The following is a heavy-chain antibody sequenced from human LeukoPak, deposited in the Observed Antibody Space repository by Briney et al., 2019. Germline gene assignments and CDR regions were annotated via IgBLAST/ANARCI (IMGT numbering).Heavy chain of an antibody. D-gene: IGHD6-13*01. CDR2: INHSGST. CDR1: GGSFSGYY. J-gene: IGHJ6*03. CDR3: ARGGSSWYGDYYYMDV. Sequence: SETLSLTCAVYGGSFSGYYWSWIRQPPGKGLEWIGEINHSGSTNYNPSLKSRVTISVDTSKNQFSLKLSSVTAADTAVYYCARGGSSWYGDYYYMDVWGKGTTVTVSS. V-gene: IGHV4-34*01.